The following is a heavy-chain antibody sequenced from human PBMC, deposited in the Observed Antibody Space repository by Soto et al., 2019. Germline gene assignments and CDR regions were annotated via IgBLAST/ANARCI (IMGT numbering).Heavy chain of an antibody. CDR2: IYSGGST. J-gene: IGHJ6*02. CDR1: GFTVSSNY. V-gene: IGHV3-53*01. D-gene: IGHD3-3*01. CDR3: ARVGTYYDFWSGQNPSYYGMDV. Sequence: PGGSLRLSCAASGFTVSSNYMSWVRQAPGKGLEWVSVIYSGGSTYYADSVKGRFTISRDNSKNTLYLQMNSLRAEDTAVYYCARVGTYYDFWSGQNPSYYGMDVWGQGTTVTVSS.